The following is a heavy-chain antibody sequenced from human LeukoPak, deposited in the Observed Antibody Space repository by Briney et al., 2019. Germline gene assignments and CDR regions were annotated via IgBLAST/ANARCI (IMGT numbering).Heavy chain of an antibody. Sequence: PGGSLRLSCAASGFTFSSYSMNWVRQAPGKGLEWVSSISSSSSYIYYADSVKGRFTISRDNAKNSLYLQMNSLRAEDTAVYYCARADGYDQYYYYGMDVWGQGTTVTVSS. CDR2: ISSSSSYI. V-gene: IGHV3-21*01. D-gene: IGHD5-24*01. CDR3: ARADGYDQYYYYGMDV. J-gene: IGHJ6*02. CDR1: GFTFSSYS.